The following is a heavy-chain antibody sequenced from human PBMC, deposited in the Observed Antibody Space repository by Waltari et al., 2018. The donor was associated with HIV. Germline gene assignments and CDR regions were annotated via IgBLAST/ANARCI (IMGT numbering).Heavy chain of an antibody. J-gene: IGHJ4*02. CDR1: GRSVSSYY. CDR2: INTSGGT. V-gene: IGHV4-4*07. CDR3: AGTYYDYVWGSYRPPPFDY. Sequence: QVQLQESGPGLVKPSETLSLTCPVSGRSVSSYYWSWLRQPAGKGLEWIGRINTSGGTNYNPALKSRGTMSVDTSKNQLSLKLSSVTAADTAVYYCAGTYYDYVWGSYRPPPFDYWGQGTLVTVSS. D-gene: IGHD3-16*02.